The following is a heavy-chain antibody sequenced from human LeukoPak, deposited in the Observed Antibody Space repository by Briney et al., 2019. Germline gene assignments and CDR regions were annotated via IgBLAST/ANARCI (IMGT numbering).Heavy chain of an antibody. CDR2: IYYSGST. CDR1: GGSISSSSYY. Sequence: SETLSLTCTVSGGSISSSSYYWGWIRQPPGKGLEWIGSIYYSGSTYYNPSLKSRVTISVDTSKNQFSLKPSSVTAADTAVYYCARQPDYGDLYWYFDLWGRGTLVTVSS. CDR3: ARQPDYGDLYWYFDL. D-gene: IGHD4-17*01. J-gene: IGHJ2*01. V-gene: IGHV4-39*01.